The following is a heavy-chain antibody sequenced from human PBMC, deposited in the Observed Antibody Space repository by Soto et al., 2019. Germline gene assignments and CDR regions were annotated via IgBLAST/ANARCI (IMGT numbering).Heavy chain of an antibody. CDR3: AREDRIIIPAVSDF. Sequence: GGSLRLSCAASGFIFTSYSMVWVRQAPGKGLEWVSSISSRSDSIYYADSVKGRFTISRDNAPNSLYLQMNSLTSADTAVYYCAREDRIIIPAVSDFWGQGTLVTVSS. J-gene: IGHJ4*02. CDR1: GFIFTSYS. D-gene: IGHD2-2*01. V-gene: IGHV3-21*01. CDR2: ISSRSDSI.